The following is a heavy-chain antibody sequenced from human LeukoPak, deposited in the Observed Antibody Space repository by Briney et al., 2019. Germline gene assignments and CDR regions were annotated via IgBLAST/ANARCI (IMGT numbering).Heavy chain of an antibody. V-gene: IGHV3-23*01. CDR2: ISGTGGST. D-gene: IGHD5-18*01. J-gene: IGHJ4*02. CDR3: ARDLSGVTGYTYGRGIDY. CDR1: GFTVSSNY. Sequence: GGSLRLSCADSGFTVSSNYMRWVRQAPGKGLEWVSLISGTGGSTYYADSVKGRFTISRDNSKNTLYLQMNSLRAEDTAVYYCARDLSGVTGYTYGRGIDYWGQGTLVTVSS.